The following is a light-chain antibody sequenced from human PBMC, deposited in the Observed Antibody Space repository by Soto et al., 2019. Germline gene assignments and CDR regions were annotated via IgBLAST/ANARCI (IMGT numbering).Light chain of an antibody. V-gene: IGKV3-11*01. CDR3: HQRYNWPLT. CDR1: QSVSSY. Sequence: EIVLTQSPATLSLSPGERATLSCRASQSVSSYLAWYQQNPGQAPRLLIYDASNRATGIPARFSGSGSGTDFTLTISSLEPEDFAVYYCHQRYNWPLTFDGGTKVAI. J-gene: IGKJ4*01. CDR2: DAS.